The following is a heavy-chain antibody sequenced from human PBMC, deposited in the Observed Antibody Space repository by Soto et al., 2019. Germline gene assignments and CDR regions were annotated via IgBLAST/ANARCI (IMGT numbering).Heavy chain of an antibody. J-gene: IGHJ4*02. CDR2: INPNSGGT. Sequence: ASVKVSCKASGYTFTGYYMHWVRQAPGQGLEWMGWINPNSGGTNYAQKFQGWVTMTRDTSISTAYMELSRLRSDDTAVYYCARVANWRATLYYFDYWGQGTLVTVCS. V-gene: IGHV1-2*04. CDR3: ARVANWRATLYYFDY. CDR1: GYTFTGYY.